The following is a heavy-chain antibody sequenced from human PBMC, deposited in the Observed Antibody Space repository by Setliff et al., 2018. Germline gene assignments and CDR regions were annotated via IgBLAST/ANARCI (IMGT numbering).Heavy chain of an antibody. D-gene: IGHD3-10*01. Sequence: ASVKVSCKASGYTFTGHYIHWVRQAPGQGLVWMGWINPRTGVTNSAQKYQGRVTMTRDASITTVYMDLSRLKSDDTAVYYCARGTDYHGSGSYWAKDVWGKGTTVTVSS. CDR1: GYTFTGHY. CDR2: INPRTGVT. CDR3: ARGTDYHGSGSYWAKDV. J-gene: IGHJ6*04. V-gene: IGHV1-2*02.